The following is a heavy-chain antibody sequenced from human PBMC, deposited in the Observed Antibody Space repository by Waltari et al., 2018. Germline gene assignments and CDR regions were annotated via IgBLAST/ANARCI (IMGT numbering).Heavy chain of an antibody. V-gene: IGHV4-61*02. CDR1: GGSISSGSYY. Sequence: QVQLQESGPGLVKPSQTLSLTCTVSGGSISSGSYYWSLIRQPAGKGLECIGRIYTSGSTNYNPSLKSRVTISVDTSKNQFSLKLSSVTAADTAVYYCAREQADYYDSSGIDYWGQGTLVTVSS. J-gene: IGHJ4*02. CDR3: AREQADYYDSSGIDY. CDR2: IYTSGST. D-gene: IGHD3-22*01.